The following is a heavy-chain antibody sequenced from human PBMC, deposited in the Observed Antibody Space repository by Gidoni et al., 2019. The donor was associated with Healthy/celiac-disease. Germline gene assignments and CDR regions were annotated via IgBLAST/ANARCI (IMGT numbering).Heavy chain of an antibody. CDR1: GYTFTSYG. D-gene: IGHD6-13*01. Sequence: QVQLVQSGAEVKKPGASVKVSCKASGYTFTSYGISWVRQAPGQGLEWMGWISAYNGNTNYAQKLQGRVTMTTDTSTSTAYMELRSLRSDDTAVYYCAIQYNSSPDLIYYYYYYGMDVWGQGTTVTVSS. CDR3: AIQYNSSPDLIYYYYYYGMDV. J-gene: IGHJ6*02. CDR2: ISAYNGNT. V-gene: IGHV1-18*04.